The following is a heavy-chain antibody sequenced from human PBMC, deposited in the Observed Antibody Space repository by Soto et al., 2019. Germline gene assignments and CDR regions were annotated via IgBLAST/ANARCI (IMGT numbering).Heavy chain of an antibody. CDR1: GFTFSSYA. V-gene: IGHV3-23*01. CDR2: ISGSGGCT. Sequence: GGSLRLSCAASGFTFSSYAMSWVRQAPGKGLEWVSAISGSGGCTYYADSVKGRFTISRDNSKNTLYLQMNSLRAEDTAVYYCAKDLRYYDSSGYYWDAFDIWGQGTMVTVSS. CDR3: AKDLRYYDSSGYYWDAFDI. J-gene: IGHJ3*02. D-gene: IGHD3-22*01.